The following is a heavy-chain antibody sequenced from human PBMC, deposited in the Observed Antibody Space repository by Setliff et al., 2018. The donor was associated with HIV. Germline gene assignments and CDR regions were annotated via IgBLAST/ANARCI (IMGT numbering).Heavy chain of an antibody. V-gene: IGHV1-18*01. Sequence: ASVKVSCKASGYNFSSNGISWVRQAPGQRLEWMGWISSYNGYTKYAQKVQDRVTMTKDTSTSTAYMELRSLRSDDTAVYYCARVSRSGWFFDWWGQGSLVTVSS. CDR3: ARVSRSGWFFDW. J-gene: IGHJ4*02. CDR1: GYNFSSNG. D-gene: IGHD6-19*01. CDR2: ISSYNGYT.